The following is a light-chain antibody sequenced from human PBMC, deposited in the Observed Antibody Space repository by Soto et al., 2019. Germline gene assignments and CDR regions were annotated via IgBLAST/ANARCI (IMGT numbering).Light chain of an antibody. J-gene: IGKJ1*01. CDR1: QSVGSN. Sequence: EIVMTQSPATLSVSPGERATLSCRASQSVGSNLAWYQQKPGQAPRLLIYGASTRATGIPARFSGSGSGTEFTLTISSLQSEDFVVYYCQQYNNWPPTFGQGTKVEIK. CDR2: GAS. CDR3: QQYNNWPPT. V-gene: IGKV3-15*01.